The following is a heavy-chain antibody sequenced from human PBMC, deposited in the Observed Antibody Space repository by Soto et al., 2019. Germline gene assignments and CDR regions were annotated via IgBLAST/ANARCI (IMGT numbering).Heavy chain of an antibody. D-gene: IGHD4-17*01. CDR2: IYWDDDK. V-gene: IGHV2-5*02. Sequence: QITLKESGPTLVKPTQTLTLTCTFSGFSLSTSGVGVGWIRQPPGKALDWLALIYWDDDKRYSPSLKSRLTITKDTSKNQVVLTMTNMDPVDTATYYCAHSTTTLTPDYFDYWGQGTLVTVSS. CDR1: GFSLSTSGVG. CDR3: AHSTTTLTPDYFDY. J-gene: IGHJ4*02.